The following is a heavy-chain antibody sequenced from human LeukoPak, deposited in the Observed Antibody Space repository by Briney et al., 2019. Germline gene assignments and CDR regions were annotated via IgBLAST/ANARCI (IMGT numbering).Heavy chain of an antibody. Sequence: ASVKVSRKASGGTFSSYAISWVRQAPGQGLEGMGGIIPIFGTATSPHNFPGRAPIPADESTSTASMALSSLRSEHTAVYYCARELDYDFWSGAPSYYYYMDVWGKGTTVTVSS. CDR1: GGTFSSYA. V-gene: IGHV1-69*13. CDR2: IIPIFGTA. D-gene: IGHD3-3*01. J-gene: IGHJ6*03. CDR3: ARELDYDFWSGAPSYYYYMDV.